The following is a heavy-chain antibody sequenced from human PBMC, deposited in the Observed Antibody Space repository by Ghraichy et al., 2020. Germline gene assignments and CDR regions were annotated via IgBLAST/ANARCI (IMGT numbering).Heavy chain of an antibody. D-gene: IGHD6-13*01. CDR2: IYSGGST. V-gene: IGHV3-53*01. J-gene: IGHJ6*02. CDR1: GFTVSSNY. Sequence: GESLNISCAASGFTVSSNYMSWVRQAPGKGLEWVSVIYSGGSTYYADSVKGRFTISRDNSKNTLYLQMNSLRAEDTAVYYCARLPGEQLVRYPNYYYYGMDVWGQGTTVTVSS. CDR3: ARLPGEQLVRYPNYYYYGMDV.